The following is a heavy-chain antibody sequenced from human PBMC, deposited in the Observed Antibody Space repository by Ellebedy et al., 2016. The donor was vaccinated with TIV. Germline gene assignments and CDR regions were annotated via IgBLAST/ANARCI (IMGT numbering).Heavy chain of an antibody. D-gene: IGHD4-17*01. J-gene: IGHJ4*02. CDR2: IDPSDSYT. V-gene: IGHV5-10-1*04. CDR3: ARHRDYQFDY. Sequence: GESLKISCKGSGSSFTSYWISWVRQMPGKGLEWMGRIDPSDSYTNYSPSFQGQVTISADNSISTAYLQWSSLKASDTAMYYCARHRDYQFDYWGQGTLVTVSS. CDR1: GSSFTSYW.